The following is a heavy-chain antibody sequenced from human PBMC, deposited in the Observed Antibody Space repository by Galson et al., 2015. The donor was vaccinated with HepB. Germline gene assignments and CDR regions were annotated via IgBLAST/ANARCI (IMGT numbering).Heavy chain of an antibody. Sequence: SLRLSCAASGFTFSGYSMSWVRQAPGKGLEWVANIQQDGSEKYYLDSVKGRFTISRDIAKNSLYLQMHSLRVEDTAVYYCARDRILTGAEDVWGNGTTVTVSS. CDR2: IQQDGSEK. V-gene: IGHV3-7*01. J-gene: IGHJ6*04. CDR1: GFTFSGYS. D-gene: IGHD3-9*01. CDR3: ARDRILTGAEDV.